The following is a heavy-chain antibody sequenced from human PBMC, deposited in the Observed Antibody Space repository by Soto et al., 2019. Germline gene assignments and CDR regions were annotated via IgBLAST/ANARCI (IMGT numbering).Heavy chain of an antibody. D-gene: IGHD6-19*01. CDR1: GFTFSDYY. CDR2: ISSSGSTI. V-gene: IGHV3-11*01. CDR3: ASRGHIAVAGTTLYYYYYMDV. J-gene: IGHJ6*03. Sequence: GGSLRLSCAASGFTFSDYYMSWIRQAPGKGLEWVSYISSSGSTIYYADSVKGRFTITRDNAKNSLYPQMNSLRAEDTAVYYCASRGHIAVAGTTLYYYYYMDVWGKGTTVTVSS.